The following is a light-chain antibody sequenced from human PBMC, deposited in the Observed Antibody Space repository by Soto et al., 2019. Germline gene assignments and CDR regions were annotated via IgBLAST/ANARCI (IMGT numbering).Light chain of an antibody. J-gene: IGLJ2*01. Sequence: QSALTQPASVSGSPGQSITISCTGTSSDIGGYNYVSWYQQHPGKAPKLIIYDVTNRPSGVSNHFSGSKSGNTASLTISGLQAEDEADYYCSSYASTSTREVFGGGTKLTVL. CDR1: SSDIGGYNY. CDR3: SSYASTSTREV. CDR2: DVT. V-gene: IGLV2-14*01.